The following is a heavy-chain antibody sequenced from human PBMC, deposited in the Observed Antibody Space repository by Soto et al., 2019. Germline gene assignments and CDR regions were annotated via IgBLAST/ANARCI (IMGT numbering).Heavy chain of an antibody. V-gene: IGHV2-5*02. CDR2: IYWDDDK. D-gene: IGHD4-17*01. Sequence: QITLKESGPTLVKPTQTLTLTCTFSGFSLTTSGVGVGWIRQPPGKALEWLALIYWDDDKRYSPSLKSRLTITXXXXXXQXXLXXXXXDPXDXATYFCAHRTTTVTWWFDPWGQGTLVTVSS. CDR1: GFSLTTSGVG. J-gene: IGHJ5*02. CDR3: AHRTTTVTWWFDP.